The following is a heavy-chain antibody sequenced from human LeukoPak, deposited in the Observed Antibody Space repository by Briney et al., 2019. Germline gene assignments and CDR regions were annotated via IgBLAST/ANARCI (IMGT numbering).Heavy chain of an antibody. J-gene: IGHJ4*02. Sequence: GGSLRLSCAASGFTFSNYWMHWVRQAPGKGLVGVSHIKSDGSSTSYADSVKGRFTISRDNAKNTVYLQMNSLRAEDTAVYYCARAGKWLPFDSWGQGTLVTVSS. D-gene: IGHD5-12*01. CDR1: GFTFSNYW. V-gene: IGHV3-74*01. CDR3: ARAGKWLPFDS. CDR2: IKSDGSST.